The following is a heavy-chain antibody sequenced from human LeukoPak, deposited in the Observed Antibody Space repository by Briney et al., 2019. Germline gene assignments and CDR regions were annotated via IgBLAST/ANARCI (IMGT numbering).Heavy chain of an antibody. CDR2: FDPEDGET. CDR3: AKTNGYSGYEDAFDI. D-gene: IGHD5-12*01. V-gene: IGHV1-24*01. J-gene: IGHJ3*02. CDR1: GYTLTELS. Sequence: GASVKVSCKVSGYTLTELSMHWVRQAPGKGLEWMGGFDPEDGETIYAQKFQGRVTMTEDTSTDTAYMELSSLRSEDTAVYYCAKTNGYSGYEDAFDIWGQGTMVTVSS.